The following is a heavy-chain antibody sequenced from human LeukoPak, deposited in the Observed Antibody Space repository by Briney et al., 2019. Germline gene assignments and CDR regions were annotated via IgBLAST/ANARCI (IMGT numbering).Heavy chain of an antibody. CDR1: RFTSCGYW. Sequence: GTLSPSCAASRFTSCGYWMRSVPQSPEERLLCVARIYSVGNSTTYADSVKGRFTISRDNAKNTLYLQMNSLRAEDTAVYYCARDYGGDHYLDYWGQGALVTVSS. D-gene: IGHD4-23*01. CDR3: ARDYGGDHYLDY. CDR2: IYSVGNST. V-gene: IGHV3-74*01. J-gene: IGHJ4*02.